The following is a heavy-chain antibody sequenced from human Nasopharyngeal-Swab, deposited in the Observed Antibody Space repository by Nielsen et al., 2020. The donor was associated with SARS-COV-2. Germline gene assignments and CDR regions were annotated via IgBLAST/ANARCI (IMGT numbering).Heavy chain of an antibody. Sequence: WIRQPPGKGLEWIGEINHSGSTNYSPSLKSRVTISVDTSKNQFSLKLSSVTAADTAVYYCARGVKYCSGGSCYSPIYYYYYMDVWGKGTTVTVSS. CDR3: ARGVKYCSGGSCYSPIYYYYYMDV. CDR2: INHSGST. V-gene: IGHV4-34*01. J-gene: IGHJ6*03. D-gene: IGHD2-15*01.